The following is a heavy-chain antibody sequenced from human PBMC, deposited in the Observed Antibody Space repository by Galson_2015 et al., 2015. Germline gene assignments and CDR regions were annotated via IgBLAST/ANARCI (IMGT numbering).Heavy chain of an antibody. CDR1: GGSISTFY. Sequence: ETLSLTCHVSGGSISTFYWNWIRQSPGKGLEWIGYIYYTGSTNYSPSLKSRVTISVDTSKNQFSLKLTSVTAADTAVYYCARVINDGLDYYNPDIWGRGTTVTVSS. D-gene: IGHD1-1*01. J-gene: IGHJ6*03. CDR3: ARVINDGLDYYNPDI. V-gene: IGHV4-59*12. CDR2: IYYTGST.